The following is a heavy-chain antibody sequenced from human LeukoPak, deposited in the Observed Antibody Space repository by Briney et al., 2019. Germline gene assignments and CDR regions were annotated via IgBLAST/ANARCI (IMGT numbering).Heavy chain of an antibody. D-gene: IGHD3-22*01. CDR3: AREYYDSSGYYYRPWFDP. CDR1: GYTFTTYG. Sequence: ASVKVSCKASGYTFTTYGISWVRQAPGHGLEWMGWISAYNGNTNYAQKLQGRVTMTRDTSTSTVYMELSSLRSEDTAVYYCAREYYDSSGYYYRPWFDPWGQGTLVTVSS. CDR2: ISAYNGNT. V-gene: IGHV1-18*01. J-gene: IGHJ5*02.